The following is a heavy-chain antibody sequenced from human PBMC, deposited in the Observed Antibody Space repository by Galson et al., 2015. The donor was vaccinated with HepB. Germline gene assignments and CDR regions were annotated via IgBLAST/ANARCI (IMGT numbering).Heavy chain of an antibody. D-gene: IGHD3-16*01. CDR1: GFTVSSNY. Sequence: SLRLSCAASGFTVSSNYKSWVRQVPGKGLEWVAVIHSGGVTYYADSVKGRFTISRDNSKNTLYLQMNSLRAEDTAVYYCARERSYYYYYMDVWGQGTLVTVSS. CDR3: ARERSYYYYYMDV. V-gene: IGHV3-53*01. CDR2: IHSGGVT. J-gene: IGHJ6*03.